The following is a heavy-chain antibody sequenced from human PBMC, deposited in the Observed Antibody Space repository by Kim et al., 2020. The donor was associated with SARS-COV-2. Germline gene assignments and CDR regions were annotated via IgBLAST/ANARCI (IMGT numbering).Heavy chain of an antibody. CDR2: ISYDGSNK. CDR3: ANSGSSRYCSGGSCYSGLRAFDY. CDR1: GFTFSSYG. V-gene: IGHV3-30*18. J-gene: IGHJ4*02. D-gene: IGHD2-15*01. Sequence: GGSLRLSCAASGFTFSSYGMHWVRQAPGKGLEWVAVISYDGSNKYYADSVKGRFTISRDNSKNTLYLQMNSLRAEDTAVYYCANSGSSRYCSGGSCYSGLRAFDYWGQGTLVTVSS.